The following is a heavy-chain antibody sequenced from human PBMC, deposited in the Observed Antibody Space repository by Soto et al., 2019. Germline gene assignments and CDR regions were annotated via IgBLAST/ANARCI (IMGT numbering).Heavy chain of an antibody. V-gene: IGHV2-5*02. CDR2: IYWDDDK. Sequence: QITLKESGPTLVKPTQTLTLTCPFSGFSLSTSGVGVGWIRQPPGKALEWLALIYWDDDKRYSPSLKSRLTITKDTSKNQVVLTMTNMDPVDTATYYCARGTYYYDSSGPLFDYWGQGTLVTVSS. D-gene: IGHD3-22*01. J-gene: IGHJ4*02. CDR1: GFSLSTSGVG. CDR3: ARGTYYYDSSGPLFDY.